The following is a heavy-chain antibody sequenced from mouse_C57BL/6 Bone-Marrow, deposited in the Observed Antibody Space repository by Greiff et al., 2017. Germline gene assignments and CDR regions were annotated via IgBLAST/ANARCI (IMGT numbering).Heavy chain of an antibody. CDR1: GFTFSDYG. CDR2: ISAFDYSI. D-gene: IGHD1-1*01. Sequence: DVLLVESGGGLVQPGGSLKLSCAASGFTFSDYGMAWVRQAPRKGPEWVAFISAFDYSIYYADTVTGRFTISRENAKNTLYLEMSSLRSEDTAMYDCARRDYDGSSSCAYWGQGTLVTVSA. V-gene: IGHV5-15*04. CDR3: ARRDYDGSSSCAY. J-gene: IGHJ3*01.